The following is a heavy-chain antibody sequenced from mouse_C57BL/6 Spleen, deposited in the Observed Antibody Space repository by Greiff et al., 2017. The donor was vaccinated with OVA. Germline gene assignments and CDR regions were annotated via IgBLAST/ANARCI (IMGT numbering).Heavy chain of an antibody. D-gene: IGHD1-1*01. J-gene: IGHJ2*01. V-gene: IGHV1-69*01. CDR2: IDPSDSYT. CDR1: GYTFTSYW. CDR3: AIIYYYGSSFYFDY. Sequence: QVQLQQPGAELVMPGASVKLSCKASGYTFTSYWMHWVKQRPGQGLEWIGEIDPSDSYTNYNQKFKGKSTLTVDKSSSTAYMQLSSLTSEDSAVYYWAIIYYYGSSFYFDYWGQGTTLTVSS.